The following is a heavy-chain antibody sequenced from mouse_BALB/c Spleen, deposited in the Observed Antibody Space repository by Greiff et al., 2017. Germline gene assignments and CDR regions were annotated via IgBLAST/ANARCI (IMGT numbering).Heavy chain of an antibody. D-gene: IGHD2-3*01. CDR1: GFTFSDYG. CDR2: ISNLAYSI. CDR3: ARQDGNRAMDY. V-gene: IGHV5-15*02. Sequence: EVKVVESGGGLVQPGGSRKLSCAASGFTFSDYGMAWVRQAPGKGPEWVAFISNLAYSIYYADTVTGRFTISRENAKNTLYLEMSSLRSEDTAMYDCARQDGNRAMDYWGQGTSVTVSS. J-gene: IGHJ4*01.